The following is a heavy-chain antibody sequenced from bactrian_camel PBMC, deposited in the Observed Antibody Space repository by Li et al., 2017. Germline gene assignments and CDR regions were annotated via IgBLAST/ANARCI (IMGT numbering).Heavy chain of an antibody. CDR3: AAKSDNSVYVLDSDEYNY. CDR2: IYSDGIA. CDR1: GFTYDPAY. J-gene: IGHJ4*01. D-gene: IGHD2*01. Sequence: QLVESGGGSVQTGGSLRLSCVRSGFTYDPAYMGWIRQAPGKGREGVAVIYSDGIASYADSVKGRFTVSRDNANNTLYLQMNGLKPEDTAVYFCAAKSDNSVYVLDSDEYNYWGQGTQVTVS. V-gene: IGHV3S10*01.